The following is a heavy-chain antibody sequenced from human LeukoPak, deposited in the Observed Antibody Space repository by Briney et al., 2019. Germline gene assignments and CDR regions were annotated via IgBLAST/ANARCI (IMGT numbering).Heavy chain of an antibody. CDR2: NHYSGST. Sequence: PSETLSLTCTVSGGSITSYYWSWIRQPPGKGLEWIGCNHYSGSTNYNPSLKSRVTISVDTSKNQFSLSLTSVTSADTAVYYCARVTAAGGGFDHWGQGTLVTVSS. D-gene: IGHD2-15*01. CDR3: ARVTAAGGGFDH. V-gene: IGHV4-59*01. CDR1: GGSITSYY. J-gene: IGHJ4*02.